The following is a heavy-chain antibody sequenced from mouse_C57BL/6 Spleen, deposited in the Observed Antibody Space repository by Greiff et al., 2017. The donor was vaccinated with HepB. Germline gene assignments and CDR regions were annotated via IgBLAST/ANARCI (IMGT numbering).Heavy chain of an antibody. D-gene: IGHD2-3*01. J-gene: IGHJ2*01. Sequence: VQLQQSGAELVKPGASVKLSCTASGSNIKDYYMHWVKQRTEQGLEWIGRIDPEDGENKYAPKFQGKATITADTSSNTAYLQLSSLTSEDTAVYYCARDDGYYFDYWGQGTTLTVSS. CDR3: ARDDGYYFDY. V-gene: IGHV14-2*01. CDR1: GSNIKDYY. CDR2: IDPEDGEN.